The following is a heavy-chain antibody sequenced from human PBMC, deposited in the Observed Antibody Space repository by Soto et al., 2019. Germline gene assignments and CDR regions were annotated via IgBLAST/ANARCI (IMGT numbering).Heavy chain of an antibody. V-gene: IGHV3-23*01. D-gene: IGHD3-16*01. CDR2: LSGDGSRA. J-gene: IGHJ4*02. CDR1: GFNFGGYA. CDR3: AKRGGYAISFYDS. Sequence: KLLESGGQLIQPGGSLRLSCAGAGFNFGGYAMSWVRQAPGKGLEWVSTLSGDGSRAYYADSVRGRFTVSRDNSKSTHYLRMNSLRADDTAIYYCAKRGGYAISFYDSWGQGTLVTVSS.